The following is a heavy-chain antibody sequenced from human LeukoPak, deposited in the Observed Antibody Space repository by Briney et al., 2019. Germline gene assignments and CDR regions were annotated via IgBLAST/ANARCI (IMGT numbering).Heavy chain of an antibody. J-gene: IGHJ6*03. D-gene: IGHD2-21*02. CDR3: ARRVGAYCGGDCYARYSYYMDV. CDR2: ISSNGGST. CDR1: GFTFSSYS. Sequence: GGSLRLSCAASGFTFSSYSMHWVRQAPGKGLEYVSAISSNGGSTYYANSVKGRFTISRDNSKNTLYLQMGSLRAEAMAVYYCARRVGAYCGGDCYARYSYYMDVWGKGTTVTVSS. V-gene: IGHV3-64*01.